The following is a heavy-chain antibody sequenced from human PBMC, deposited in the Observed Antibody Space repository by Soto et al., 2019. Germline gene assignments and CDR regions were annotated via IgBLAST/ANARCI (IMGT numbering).Heavy chain of an antibody. CDR3: ATAYYYDSSGPGFDY. CDR2: IEPKDGGT. V-gene: IGHV1-46*01. CDR1: GYTFTSYY. J-gene: IGHJ4*02. D-gene: IGHD3-22*01. Sequence: GASVKVSCKASGYTFTSYYMHWVRHAPGQGLEWMGSIEPKDGGTSNAQKFQGRVTMTEDTSTDTAYMELSSLRSEDTAVYYCATAYYYDSSGPGFDYWGQGTLVTVSS.